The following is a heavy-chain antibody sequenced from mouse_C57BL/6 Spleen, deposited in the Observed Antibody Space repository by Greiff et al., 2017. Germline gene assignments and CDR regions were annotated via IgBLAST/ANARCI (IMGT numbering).Heavy chain of an antibody. Sequence: EVQLQESGAELVKPGASVKLSCTASGFNIKDYYMHWVKQRTEQGLEWIGRIDPEDGETKYAPKFPGKATITADTSSNTAYLQLSSLTSEDTAVYYCARTYYGSSSYAMDYWGQGTSVTVSS. D-gene: IGHD1-1*01. J-gene: IGHJ4*01. CDR2: IDPEDGET. CDR1: GFNIKDYY. V-gene: IGHV14-2*01. CDR3: ARTYYGSSSYAMDY.